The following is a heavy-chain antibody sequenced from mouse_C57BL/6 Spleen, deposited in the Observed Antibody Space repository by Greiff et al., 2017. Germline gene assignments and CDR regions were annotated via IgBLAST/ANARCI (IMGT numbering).Heavy chain of an antibody. D-gene: IGHD4-1*01. J-gene: IGHJ4*01. CDR3: TTGSYYAMDD. V-gene: IGHV14-4*01. CDR2: IDPENGDT. Sequence: VQLQQSGAELVRPGASVKLSCTASGFNIKDDYMHWVKQRPEQGLEWIGWIDPENGDTEYASKFQGKATITADTSSNTAYLQLSSLTSEDTAGYYCTTGSYYAMDDWGQGTSVTVSS. CDR1: GFNIKDDY.